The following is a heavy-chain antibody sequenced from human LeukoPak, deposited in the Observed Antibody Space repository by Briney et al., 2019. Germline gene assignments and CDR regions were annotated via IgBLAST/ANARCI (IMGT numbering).Heavy chain of an antibody. V-gene: IGHV3-7*01. D-gene: IGHD6-25*01. CDR1: GFTFSDFW. CDR3: VAAPNPFYFDF. J-gene: IGHJ4*02. Sequence: GGSLRLSCAASGFTFSDFWMSWVRLAPGKGLECVANIKQDGSEKNYVDSVKGRFTISRDNAKNSLYLQMNSLRAEDAALYHCVAAPNPFYFDFWGQGTLVTVSS. CDR2: IKQDGSEK.